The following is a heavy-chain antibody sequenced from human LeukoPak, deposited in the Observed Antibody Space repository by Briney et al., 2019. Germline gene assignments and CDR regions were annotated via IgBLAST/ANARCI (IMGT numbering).Heavy chain of an antibody. CDR3: ARAGYDTSGFWYFDL. V-gene: IGHV4-59*01. D-gene: IGHD3-22*01. CDR1: GGSIINYY. Sequence: ETLSLTCSVSGGSIINYYWSWIRQPPGEGLEWIGSMYYSGSTNYNPSLKSRATISEDTSKKQFSLKLSSVTAADTAVYYCARAGYDTSGFWYFDLWGRGTLVTVSS. J-gene: IGHJ2*01. CDR2: MYYSGST.